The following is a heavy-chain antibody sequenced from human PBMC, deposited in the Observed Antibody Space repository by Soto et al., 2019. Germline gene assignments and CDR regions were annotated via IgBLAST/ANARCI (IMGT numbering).Heavy chain of an antibody. CDR2: ISSNGGST. D-gene: IGHD3-10*01. Sequence: PGGSLRLSCAASGFTFSSYAMHWVRQAPGKGLEYVSAISSNGGSTYYADSVKGRFTISRDNSKNTLYLQMGSLRAEDMAVYYCARGNDYYGSGSYYNVYGMDVWGQGTTVTVS. V-gene: IGHV3-64*02. CDR3: ARGNDYYGSGSYYNVYGMDV. CDR1: GFTFSSYA. J-gene: IGHJ6*02.